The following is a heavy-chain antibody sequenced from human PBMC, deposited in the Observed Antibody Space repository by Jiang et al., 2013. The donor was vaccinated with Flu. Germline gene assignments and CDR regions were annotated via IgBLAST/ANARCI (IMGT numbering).Heavy chain of an antibody. V-gene: IGHV4-30-2*01. D-gene: IGHD3-3*01. Sequence: GSGLVKPSQTMSLTCGVSGGSVSSGGYSWNWIRQPPGKGLEWIGYIYDTGSTHYNPSLKSRVTISIDRSKNQFSLNLNSVTAADTAVYYCARGHDFWYGWFDPWGQGTLVSVSS. CDR3: ARGHDFWYGWFDP. CDR1: GGSVSSGGYS. J-gene: IGHJ5*02. CDR2: IYDTGST.